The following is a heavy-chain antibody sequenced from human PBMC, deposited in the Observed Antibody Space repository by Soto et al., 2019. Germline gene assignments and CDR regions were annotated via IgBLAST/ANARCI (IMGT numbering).Heavy chain of an antibody. CDR2: MNPNSGNT. Sequence: RASGKVSCKASGYTFTSYDTNWVRQATGQGLEWMGWMNPNSGNTGYAQKFQGRVTMTRNTSISTAYMELSSLRSEDTAVYYCARESSRSSTSCYSTWFDPWGQGTLVTVP. V-gene: IGHV1-8*01. J-gene: IGHJ5*02. CDR3: ARESSRSSTSCYSTWFDP. D-gene: IGHD2-2*01. CDR1: GYTFTSYD.